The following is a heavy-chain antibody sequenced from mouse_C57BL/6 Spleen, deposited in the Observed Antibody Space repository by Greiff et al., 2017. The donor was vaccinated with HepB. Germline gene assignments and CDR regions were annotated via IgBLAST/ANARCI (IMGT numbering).Heavy chain of an antibody. D-gene: IGHD1-1*01. CDR3: ARSYYPSYYFDY. CDR2: IYPRSGNT. Sequence: VQLVESGAELARPGASVKLSCKASGYTFTSYGISWVKQRTGQGLEWIGEIYPRSGNTYYNEKFKGKATLTADKSSSTAYMELRSLTSEDSAVYFCARSYYPSYYFDYWGQGTTLTVSS. V-gene: IGHV1-81*01. CDR1: GYTFTSYG. J-gene: IGHJ2*01.